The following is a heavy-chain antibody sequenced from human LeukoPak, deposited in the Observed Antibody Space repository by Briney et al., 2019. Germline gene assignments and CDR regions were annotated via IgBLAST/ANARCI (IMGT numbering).Heavy chain of an antibody. CDR2: IYPTDSDT. Sequence: GESLQISCQGSGYSFSSYWIAWVRQMPGKGLEWMGIIYPTDSDTRYSPSFQGQVTFSADKSISTAYLQWSSLKASDTAMYYCATQVKEYCGGDCYWDYWGQGTQVTVSS. CDR3: ATQVKEYCGGDCYWDY. D-gene: IGHD2-21*02. V-gene: IGHV5-51*01. CDR1: GYSFSSYW. J-gene: IGHJ4*02.